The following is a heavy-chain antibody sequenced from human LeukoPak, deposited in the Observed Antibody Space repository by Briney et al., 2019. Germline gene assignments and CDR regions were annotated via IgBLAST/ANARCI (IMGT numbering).Heavy chain of an antibody. J-gene: IGHJ4*02. D-gene: IGHD2-8*01. V-gene: IGHV3-23*01. CDR3: AKDRCGNGVCWVFDY. CDR2: ISVSGNT. Sequence: RSGGSLRLSCAASGFTLSSYAMSWVRQGPGKGLEWVSAISVSGNTYHADSMKGRFTISRDSSKNTLYLQMNSLRAGDAAVYYCAKDRCGNGVCWVFDYWGQGSLVTVSS. CDR1: GFTLSSYA.